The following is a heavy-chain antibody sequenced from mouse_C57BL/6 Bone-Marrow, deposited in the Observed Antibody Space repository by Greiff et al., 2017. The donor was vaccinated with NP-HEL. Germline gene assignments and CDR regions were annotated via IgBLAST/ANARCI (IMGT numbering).Heavy chain of an antibody. CDR2: IDPENGDT. Sequence: EVKLQESGAELVRPGASVKLSCTASGFNIKDDYMHWVKQRPEQGLEWIGWIDPENGDTEYASKFQGKATITADTSSNTAYLQLSSLTSEDTAVYYCTTCGYYGYFDVWGTGTTVTVSS. V-gene: IGHV14-4*01. J-gene: IGHJ1*03. CDR1: GFNIKDDY. D-gene: IGHD2-2*01. CDR3: TTCGYYGYFDV.